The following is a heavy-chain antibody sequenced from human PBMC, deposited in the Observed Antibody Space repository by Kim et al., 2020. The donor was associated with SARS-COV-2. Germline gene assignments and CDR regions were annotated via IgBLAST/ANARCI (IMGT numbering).Heavy chain of an antibody. J-gene: IGHJ4*02. V-gene: IGHV3-23*01. Sequence: ADSVKGRFTISRDNSKNMLYLKMNSLRAEDTAVYYCAKGKNWNYGDYFDYWGQGTLVTVSS. CDR3: AKGKNWNYGDYFDY. D-gene: IGHD1-7*01.